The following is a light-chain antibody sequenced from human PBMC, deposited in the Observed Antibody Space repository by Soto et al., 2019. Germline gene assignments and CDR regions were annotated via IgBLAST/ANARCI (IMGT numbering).Light chain of an antibody. CDR1: SSNIGAGYD. Sequence: QSVLTQPPSVSGAPGQRVTISCTGSSSNIGAGYDVHWYQQLPGTAHILLIYGNSNRPSGVPDRFSGSKSGTSASLAITGLQAEDEADYYCQSYDSSLSGSWVFGGGTKLTVL. J-gene: IGLJ3*02. CDR3: QSYDSSLSGSWV. CDR2: GNS. V-gene: IGLV1-40*01.